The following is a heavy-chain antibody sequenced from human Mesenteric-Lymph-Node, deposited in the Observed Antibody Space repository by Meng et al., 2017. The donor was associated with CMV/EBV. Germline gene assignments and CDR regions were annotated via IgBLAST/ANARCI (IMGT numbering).Heavy chain of an antibody. CDR1: GFSLSTTGVG. CDR3: ARRLYSTSSGALDY. V-gene: IGHV2-5*02. CDR2: IYWDEDK. J-gene: IGHJ4*02. D-gene: IGHD6-6*01. Sequence: SGFSLSTTGVGVGWVRQPPGKALEWLALIYWDEDKPYRPSLKSRVTITKDTSKNQVVLTLTNMDPVDTATYYCARRLYSTSSGALDYWGQGILVTVSS.